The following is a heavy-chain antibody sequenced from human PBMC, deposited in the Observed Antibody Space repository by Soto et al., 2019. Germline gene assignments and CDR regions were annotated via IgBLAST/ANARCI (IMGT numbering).Heavy chain of an antibody. J-gene: IGHJ6*02. CDR1: GGTFSSYA. CDR2: IIPIFGTA. CDR3: AREGRAMPTPFYYYYGMDV. Sequence: QVQLVQSGAEVKKPGSSVKVSCKASGGTFSSYAISWVRQAPGQGLEWRGGIIPIFGTANYAQKFQGRVTITADESTSTAYMELSSLRSEDTTVYYCAREGRAMPTPFYYYYGMDVWGQGTTVTVSS. D-gene: IGHD2-2*01. V-gene: IGHV1-69*01.